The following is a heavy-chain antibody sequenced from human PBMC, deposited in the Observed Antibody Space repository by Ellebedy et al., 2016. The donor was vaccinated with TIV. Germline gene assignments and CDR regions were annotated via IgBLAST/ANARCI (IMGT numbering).Heavy chain of an antibody. CDR1: GFTFSNYA. D-gene: IGHD5-24*01. CDR2: ISYDAFYK. Sequence: GESLKISXAASGFTFSNYAFHWVRQAPGKGLEWVAVISYDAFYKNYADSVKGRFTISRDASKNTLYLQMNSLRVEDTAVYYCARDDFDGFHNEGPSDDWGQGTLVTVSS. J-gene: IGHJ4*02. V-gene: IGHV3-30-3*01. CDR3: ARDDFDGFHNEGPSDD.